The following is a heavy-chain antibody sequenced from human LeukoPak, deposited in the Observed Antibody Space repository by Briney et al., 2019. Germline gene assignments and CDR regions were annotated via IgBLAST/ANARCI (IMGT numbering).Heavy chain of an antibody. CDR1: GFTFSSYS. CDR2: ISSSSSYI. J-gene: IGHJ3*02. V-gene: IGHV3-21*01. Sequence: GGSLRLSCAASGFTFSSYSMNWVRQAPGKGLEWVSSISSSSSYIYYADSVKGRFTIPRDNAKNSLYLQMNSLRAEDTAVYYCARDLARITMIVVVTEDAFDIWGQGTMVTVSS. CDR3: ARDLARITMIVVVTEDAFDI. D-gene: IGHD3-22*01.